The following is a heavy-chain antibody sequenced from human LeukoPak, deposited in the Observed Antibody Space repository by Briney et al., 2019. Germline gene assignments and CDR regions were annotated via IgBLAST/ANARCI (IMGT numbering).Heavy chain of an antibody. CDR3: ARDSSSSPPTNWFDP. J-gene: IGHJ5*02. CDR1: GFTFSSYW. D-gene: IGHD6-6*01. V-gene: IGHV3-7*01. CDR2: IKKDGSEK. Sequence: GGSLRLSCAASGFTFSSYWMSWVRQAPGKGLEWVANIKKDGSEKYYVDSVKGRFTISRDNAKTSLYLQMNSLRAEDTAVYYCARDSSSSPPTNWFDPWGQGTLVTVSS.